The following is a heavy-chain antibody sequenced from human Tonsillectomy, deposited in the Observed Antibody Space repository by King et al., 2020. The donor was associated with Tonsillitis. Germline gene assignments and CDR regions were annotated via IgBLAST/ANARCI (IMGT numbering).Heavy chain of an antibody. CDR2: ISSKGGST. CDR1: GFTFSSYT. Sequence: VQLVESGGGLFQPGGSLRLSCSASGFTFSSYTMHWVRQAPGKGLEYVSVISSKGGSTYYADPVKGRFSISRDNSKNTLYLQMSSLRAEDTAVYYCARGIYISSWYSFNYWGQGTLVTAYS. D-gene: IGHD6-13*01. CDR3: ARGIYISSWYSFNY. J-gene: IGHJ4*02. V-gene: IGHV3-64D*08.